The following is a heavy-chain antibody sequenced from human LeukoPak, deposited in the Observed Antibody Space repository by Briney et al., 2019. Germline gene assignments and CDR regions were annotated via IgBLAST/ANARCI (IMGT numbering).Heavy chain of an antibody. J-gene: IGHJ6*02. CDR3: ARGVDTATYYYYGMDV. CDR2: ISAYNGNT. CDR1: GYTFTSYG. Sequence: RASVKVSCKASGYTFTSYGISWVRQAPGQGLEWMGWISAYNGNTNYAQKLQGRVTMTTDTSTSTDYMELRSLRSDDTAVYYCARGVDTATYYYYGMDVWGQGTTVTVSS. D-gene: IGHD5-18*01. V-gene: IGHV1-18*01.